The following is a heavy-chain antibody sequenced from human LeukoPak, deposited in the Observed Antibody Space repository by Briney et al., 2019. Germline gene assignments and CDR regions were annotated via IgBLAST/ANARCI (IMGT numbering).Heavy chain of an antibody. V-gene: IGHV4-39*07. J-gene: IGHJ4*02. CDR1: GGSISSSSYY. CDR2: IYYSGST. Sequence: PSETLSLTCTVSGGSISSSSYYWGWIRQPPGKGLEWIGSIYYSGSTYYNPSLKSRVTISVDTSKNQFSLKLSSVTAADTAVYYCARDSWYKIDLWGQGTLVTVSS. CDR3: ARDSWYKIDL. D-gene: IGHD6-13*01.